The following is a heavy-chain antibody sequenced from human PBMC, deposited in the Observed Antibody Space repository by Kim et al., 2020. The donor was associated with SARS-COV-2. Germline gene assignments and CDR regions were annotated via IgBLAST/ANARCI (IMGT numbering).Heavy chain of an antibody. CDR2: IYYSGST. V-gene: IGHV4-59*01. Sequence: SETLSLTCTVSGGSISSYYWSWIRQPPGKGLEWIGYIYYSGSTNYNPSLKSRVTISVDTSKNQFSLKLSSVTAADTAVYYCARGGRWELGYWGQGTLVTVSS. CDR1: GGSISSYY. J-gene: IGHJ4*02. CDR3: ARGGRWELGY. D-gene: IGHD1-26*01.